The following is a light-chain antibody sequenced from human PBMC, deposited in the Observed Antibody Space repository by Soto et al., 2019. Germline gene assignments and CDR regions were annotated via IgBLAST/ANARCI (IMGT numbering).Light chain of an antibody. CDR2: ETS. Sequence: IVMPKSPSTLSVSPGERSTLSCVSSQSVGSRVAWYQQKFGQPPRLLIYETSTRANGIPARFSGSGSGTDFTLSISSLQPGDVGIYSCQQYHTWPPITFGQGTRLEIK. V-gene: IGKV3-15*01. CDR1: QSVGSR. CDR3: QQYHTWPPIT. J-gene: IGKJ5*01.